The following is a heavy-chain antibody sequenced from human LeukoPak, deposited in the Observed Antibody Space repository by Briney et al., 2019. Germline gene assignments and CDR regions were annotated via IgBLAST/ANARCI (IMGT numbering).Heavy chain of an antibody. CDR1: GYTLTDFY. V-gene: IGHV1-2*02. CDR3: ATASITHTRDP. J-gene: IGHJ5*02. D-gene: IGHD6-6*01. Sequence: ASVKVSCQTSGYTLTDFYLNWVRQAPGQGLEWMGWINPYSGATISAERFQGRMTMTWDASIGTAYMQLTRLRSDDTAVYYCATASITHTRDPWGQGTLVTVSS. CDR2: INPYSGAT.